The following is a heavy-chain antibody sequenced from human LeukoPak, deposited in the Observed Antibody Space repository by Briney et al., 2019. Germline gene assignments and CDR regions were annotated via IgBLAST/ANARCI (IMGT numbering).Heavy chain of an antibody. CDR2: ISSSSSTI. Sequence: GGSLRLSCAASGFTFSNYAMTWVRQAPGKGLEWVSYISSSSSTIYYADSVKGRFTISRDNAKNSLYLQMNSLRDEDTAVYYCARRGYDFWSGSYFDYWGQGTLVTVSS. CDR3: ARRGYDFWSGSYFDY. V-gene: IGHV3-48*02. D-gene: IGHD3-3*01. J-gene: IGHJ4*02. CDR1: GFTFSNYA.